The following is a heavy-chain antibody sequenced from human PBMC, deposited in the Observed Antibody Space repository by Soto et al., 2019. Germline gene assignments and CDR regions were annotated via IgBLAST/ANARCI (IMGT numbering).Heavy chain of an antibody. D-gene: IGHD6-13*01. V-gene: IGHV4-39*02. J-gene: IGHJ4*02. Sequence: QLHLQESGPGLLKPSETLSLTCTVSGVSISSSSYCWGWVRQPPGKGLEWIGSICHTGSTYYSPSLKSRVTISVDSSKSQISLKVNSVTAADTAVHYCTREWQQLGTPFDYWGQGTLVTVSS. CDR1: GVSISSSSYC. CDR3: TREWQQLGTPFDY. CDR2: ICHTGST.